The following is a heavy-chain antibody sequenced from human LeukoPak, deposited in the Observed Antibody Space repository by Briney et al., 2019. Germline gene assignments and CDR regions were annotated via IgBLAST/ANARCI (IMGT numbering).Heavy chain of an antibody. CDR3: ARGDDYGDYVY. Sequence: SETLSLTCAVYGGSFSGYYWSWIRQPPGKGLEWIGEINHSGSTNYNPSLKSRVTISVDTSKNQFSLKLSSVTAADTAVYYCARGDDYGDYVYWGQGTLVTVSS. CDR2: INHSGST. J-gene: IGHJ4*02. D-gene: IGHD4-17*01. CDR1: GGSFSGYY. V-gene: IGHV4-34*01.